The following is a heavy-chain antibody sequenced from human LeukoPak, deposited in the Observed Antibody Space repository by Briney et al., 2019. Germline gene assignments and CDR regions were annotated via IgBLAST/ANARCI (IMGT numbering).Heavy chain of an antibody. J-gene: IGHJ4*02. CDR2: IYHSGST. CDR3: ASANYDFWSGYYTGPFDY. Sequence: SQTLSLTCAVSGGSISSGGYSWSWIRQPPGKGLEWIGYIYHSGSTYYNPSLKSRVTISVDTSKNQFSLKLSSVTAADTAVYYCASANYDFWSGYYTGPFDYWGQGTLVTVSS. V-gene: IGHV4-30-2*02. D-gene: IGHD3-3*01. CDR1: GGSISSGGYS.